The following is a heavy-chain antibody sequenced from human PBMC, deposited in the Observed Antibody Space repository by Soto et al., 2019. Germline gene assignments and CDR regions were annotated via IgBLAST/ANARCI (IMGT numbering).Heavy chain of an antibody. J-gene: IGHJ6*02. V-gene: IGHV1-58*01. D-gene: IGHD3-3*01. CDR2: IVVGSGNT. CDR3: AADSGGERYYDFWSGYYPYYYGMDV. CDR1: GFTFTSSA. Sequence: SVKVSCKASGFTFTSSAVQWVRQARGQRLEWIGWIVVGSGNTNYAQKFQERVTITRDMSTSTAYMELSSLRSEDTAVYYCAADSGGERYYDFWSGYYPYYYGMDVWGQGTTVTVSS.